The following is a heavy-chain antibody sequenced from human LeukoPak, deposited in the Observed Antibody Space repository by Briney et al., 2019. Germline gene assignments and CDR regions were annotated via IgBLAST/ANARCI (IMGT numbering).Heavy chain of an antibody. D-gene: IGHD3-22*01. CDR1: GYSLTTYW. J-gene: IGHJ4*02. Sequence: GESLKISCKGSGYSLTTYWLGWVRQMPGKGLEWMGIIYPGDSDTRYSPSFQGQVTISADKSIRTAYLQWSSLKASDTAMYYCARQYYDSSGFYPYFDYWGQGTQVTVSS. V-gene: IGHV5-51*01. CDR2: IYPGDSDT. CDR3: ARQYYDSSGFYPYFDY.